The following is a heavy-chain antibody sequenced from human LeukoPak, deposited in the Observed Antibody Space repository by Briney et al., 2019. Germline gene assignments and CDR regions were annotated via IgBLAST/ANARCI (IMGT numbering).Heavy chain of an antibody. Sequence: ASVKVSCKASGYTFTSYAMNWVRQAPGQGLEWMGWINTNTGNPTYAQGFTGRFVFSLDTSVSTAYLQISSLKAEDTAVYYCARDWHGGATRSIGAFDIWGQGTMVTVSS. D-gene: IGHD1-26*01. CDR3: ARDWHGGATRSIGAFDI. CDR2: INTNTGNP. V-gene: IGHV7-4-1*02. J-gene: IGHJ3*02. CDR1: GYTFTSYA.